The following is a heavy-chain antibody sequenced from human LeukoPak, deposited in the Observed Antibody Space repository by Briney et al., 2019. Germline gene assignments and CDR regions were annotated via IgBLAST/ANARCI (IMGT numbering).Heavy chain of an antibody. V-gene: IGHV1-69*13. D-gene: IGHD1-1*01. Sequence: SVKVSCKASGYTFTSYGISWVRQAPGQGLEWMGGIIPIFGTANYAQKFQGRVTITADESTSTAYMELSSLRSGDTAVYYCARAPGGWAPRVRDYYYYGMDVWGQGTTVTVSS. CDR2: IIPIFGTA. CDR1: GYTFTSYG. CDR3: ARAPGGWAPRVRDYYYYGMDV. J-gene: IGHJ6*02.